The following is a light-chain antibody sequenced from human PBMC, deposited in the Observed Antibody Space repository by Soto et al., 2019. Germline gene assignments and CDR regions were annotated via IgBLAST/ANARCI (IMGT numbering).Light chain of an antibody. CDR3: QQYNNWPFS. Sequence: EIRMTQSPGTLSLSPWEIATLSCRAAQGVTTNFAWYQQKSGQSPRLLIYDVSNRATGVPARFSGSGSETDFTLTISGLRSEDSAVYFCQQYNNWPFSFGQGTRLEI. V-gene: IGKV3-15*01. CDR2: DVS. J-gene: IGKJ5*01. CDR1: QGVTTN.